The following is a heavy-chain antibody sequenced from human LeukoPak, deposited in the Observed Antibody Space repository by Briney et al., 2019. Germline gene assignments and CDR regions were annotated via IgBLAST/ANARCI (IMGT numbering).Heavy chain of an antibody. Sequence: GGSLRLSCAASGFTFSNYGTHWVRQAPGKGLEWVASIRYDRSNKYYADSVKGRFTISRDNSKNTLYLQMNSLRAEDTAVYYCAKKTIVGATVDAFDIWGQGTMVTVSS. J-gene: IGHJ3*02. CDR1: GFTFSNYG. D-gene: IGHD1-26*01. CDR2: IRYDRSNK. CDR3: AKKTIVGATVDAFDI. V-gene: IGHV3-30*02.